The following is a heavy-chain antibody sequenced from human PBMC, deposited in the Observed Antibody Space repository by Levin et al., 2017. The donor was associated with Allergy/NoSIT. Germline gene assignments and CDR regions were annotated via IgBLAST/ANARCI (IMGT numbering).Heavy chain of an antibody. CDR2: INHSGST. D-gene: IGHD3-10*01. J-gene: IGHJ5*02. V-gene: IGHV4-34*01. CDR3: ARGARRATMVRGVIVGYWFDP. CDR1: GGSFSGYY. Sequence: SETLSLTCAVYGGSFSGYYWSWIRQPPGKGLEWIGEINHSGSTNYNPSLKSRVTISVDTSKNQFSLKLSSVTAADTAVYYCARGARRATMVRGVIVGYWFDPWGQGTLVTVSS.